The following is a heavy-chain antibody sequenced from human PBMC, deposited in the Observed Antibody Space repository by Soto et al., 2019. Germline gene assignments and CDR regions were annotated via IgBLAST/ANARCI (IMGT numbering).Heavy chain of an antibody. CDR2: TAPDGSK. V-gene: IGHV3-30-3*01. CDR3: AREDESSGHAGTFRL. J-gene: IGHJ1*01. D-gene: IGHD3-22*01. CDR1: GLTLSNTI. Sequence: QLQLVESGGDVVQPGRSLRLSCAASGLTLSNTILHWIRQSPGKGLEWGGLTAPDGSKQYADSVKDRFSISRDNPRNEMNLERNSLRLEDTALYFCAREDESSGHAGTFRLWGQGTLVTVSP.